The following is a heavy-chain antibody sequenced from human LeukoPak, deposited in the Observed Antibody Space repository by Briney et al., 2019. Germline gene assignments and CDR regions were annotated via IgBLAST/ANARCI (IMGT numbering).Heavy chain of an antibody. CDR3: ARGGSFGTY. V-gene: IGHV3-66*01. J-gene: IGHJ4*02. Sequence: GGSLRLSCAVSGFTVSSKYMSWVRQAPGKGLEWVSVIYSGGSTYYADSVKGRFTISRDNAKNSLYLQMNSLRAEDTAVYYCARGGSFGTYWGQGTLVTVSS. CDR1: GFTVSSKY. CDR2: IYSGGST. D-gene: IGHD3-10*01.